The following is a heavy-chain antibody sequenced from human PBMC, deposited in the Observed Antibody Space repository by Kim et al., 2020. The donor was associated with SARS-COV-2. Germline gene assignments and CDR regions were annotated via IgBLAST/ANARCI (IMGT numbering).Heavy chain of an antibody. V-gene: IGHV3-7*01. J-gene: IGHJ6*02. CDR3: ASADFLRTYSSSWYWMDV. CDR1: GFTFSSYW. CDR2: IKQDGSEK. D-gene: IGHD6-13*01. Sequence: GGSLRLSCAASGFTFSSYWMSWVRQAPGKGLEWVANIKQDGSEKYYVDSVKGRFTISRDNAKNSLYLQMNSLRAEDTAVYYCASADFLRTYSSSWYWMDVWGQGTTVTVSS.